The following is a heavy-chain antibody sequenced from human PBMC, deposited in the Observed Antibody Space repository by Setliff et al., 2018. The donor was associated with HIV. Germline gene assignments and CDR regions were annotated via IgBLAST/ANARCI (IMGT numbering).Heavy chain of an antibody. CDR3: ARLLEGPDYSSDFRYFDWFPDV. V-gene: IGHV4-4*08. J-gene: IGHJ4*02. CDR1: GVYISNYH. Sequence: SETLSLTCTISGVYISNYHWGWIRQPPGRGLEWIGSIHTTGSPKNNPSLQSRVSISIDMAKSLFSLELSSVTAADTAVYYCARLLEGPDYSSDFRYFDWFPDVWGQGTLVTISS. D-gene: IGHD3-9*01. CDR2: IHTTGSP.